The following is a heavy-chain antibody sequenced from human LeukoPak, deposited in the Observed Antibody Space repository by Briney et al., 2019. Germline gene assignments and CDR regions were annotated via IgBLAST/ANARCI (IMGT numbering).Heavy chain of an antibody. CDR1: GFTFSSYG. Sequence: GGSLRLSCAASGFTFSSYGMHWVRQAPGKGLEWVAVISYDGSNKHYADSVKGRFTISRDNSKNTLYLQMNSLRAEDTAVYYCAKDLGWFGELPQYYFDYWGQGTLVTVSS. CDR3: AKDLGWFGELPQYYFDY. D-gene: IGHD3-10*01. CDR2: ISYDGSNK. J-gene: IGHJ4*02. V-gene: IGHV3-30*18.